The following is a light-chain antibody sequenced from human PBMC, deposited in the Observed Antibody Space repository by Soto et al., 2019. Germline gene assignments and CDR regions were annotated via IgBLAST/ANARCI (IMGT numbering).Light chain of an antibody. J-gene: IGKJ1*01. V-gene: IGKV3-20*01. CDR3: REYSKSQWT. CDR2: VAS. CDR1: QSGSSTY. Sequence: EIVLPQSPGTLSLSPEERATLSCRPNQSGSSTYLDWYQQKPGQAPRLLIYVASSRPTGIPDRLRGGPSATDFTLTISRLDTDDFAVYYCREYSKSQWTFGHGNKVEIK.